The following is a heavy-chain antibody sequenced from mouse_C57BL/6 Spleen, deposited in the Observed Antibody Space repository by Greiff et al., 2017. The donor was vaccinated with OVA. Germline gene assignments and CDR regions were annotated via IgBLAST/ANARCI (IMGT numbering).Heavy chain of an antibody. D-gene: IGHD2-4*01. V-gene: IGHV1-50*01. CDR2: IDPSDSYT. Sequence: VQLQQPGAELVKPGASVKLSCKASGYTFTSYWMQWVKQRPGQGLEWIGEIDPSDSYTNYNQKFKGKATLTVDTSASTAYMQLISLTSEDSAVYYCAGFYYDYDKWFAYWGQGTLVTVSA. CDR3: AGFYYDYDKWFAY. J-gene: IGHJ3*01. CDR1: GYTFTSYW.